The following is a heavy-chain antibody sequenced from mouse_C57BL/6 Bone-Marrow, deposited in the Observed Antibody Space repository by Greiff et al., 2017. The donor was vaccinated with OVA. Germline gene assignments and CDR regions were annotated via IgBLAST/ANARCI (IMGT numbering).Heavy chain of an antibody. CDR1: GFSLTSYG. CDR2: TWSGGST. V-gene: IGHV2-2*01. Sequence: VHLVESGPGLVQPSQSLSITCTVSGFSLTSYGVHWVRQSPGKGLEWLGVTWSGGSTDYNAAFISRLSISKDNSKSQVFFKMNSLQADDTAIYYCARNLYDGYSAWFAYWGQGTLVTVSA. J-gene: IGHJ3*01. CDR3: ARNLYDGYSAWFAY. D-gene: IGHD2-3*01.